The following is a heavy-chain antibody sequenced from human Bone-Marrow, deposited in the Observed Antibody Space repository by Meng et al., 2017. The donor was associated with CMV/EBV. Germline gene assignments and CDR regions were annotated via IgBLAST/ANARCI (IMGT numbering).Heavy chain of an antibody. CDR1: GGTFSEHH. CDR2: IDHRGAT. V-gene: IGHV4-34*01. CDR3: ARGPTGSGWSFDL. Sequence: CAVYGGTFSEHHWTWIRRPPGKGLEWIGEIDHRGATKYNPSLKSRVAISVDTSKSQFSLVLRFVTAADMAMYYCARGPTGSGWSFDLWGQGTLVTVSS. D-gene: IGHD6-19*01. J-gene: IGHJ5*02.